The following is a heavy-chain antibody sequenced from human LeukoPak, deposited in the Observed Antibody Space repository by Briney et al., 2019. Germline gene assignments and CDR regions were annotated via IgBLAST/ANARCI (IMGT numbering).Heavy chain of an antibody. J-gene: IGHJ5*02. Sequence: ASVKVSCKASGYTFTSYGISWVRQAPGQGLEWMGWISAYNGNTNYAQKLQGRVTMTTDTSTSTAYMELRSLRSDDTAVYYCARVEDSSGYHVTNWFDPWGQGTLVTVSS. CDR2: ISAYNGNT. CDR3: ARVEDSSGYHVTNWFDP. V-gene: IGHV1-18*01. D-gene: IGHD3-22*01. CDR1: GYTFTSYG.